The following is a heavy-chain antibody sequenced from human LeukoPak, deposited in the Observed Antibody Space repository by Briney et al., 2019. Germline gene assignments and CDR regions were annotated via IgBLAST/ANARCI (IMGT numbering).Heavy chain of an antibody. V-gene: IGHV1-69*05. CDR1: GGTFSSYA. CDR2: IIPIFGPA. CDR3: ARDPRYCSSTSCYRSWFDP. D-gene: IGHD2-2*01. Sequence: SVKVSCKASGGTFSSYAISWVRQAPGQGLEWMGGIIPIFGPANYAQKFQGRVTITTDESTSTAYMELSSLRSEDTAVYYCARDPRYCSSTSCYRSWFDPWCQGTLVTVSS. J-gene: IGHJ5*02.